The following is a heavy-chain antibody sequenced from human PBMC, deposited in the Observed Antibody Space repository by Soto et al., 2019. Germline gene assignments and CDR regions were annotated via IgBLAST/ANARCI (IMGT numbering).Heavy chain of an antibody. D-gene: IGHD3-3*01. CDR3: ARDGDLTIFGRDDAFDI. CDR1: GGTFSSYT. J-gene: IGHJ3*02. Sequence: SVKVSCKASGGTFSSYTISWVRQAPGQGLEWMGRIIPILGIANYAQKFQGRVTITADESTSTAYMELSSLRSEDTAVYYCARDGDLTIFGRDDAFDIWGQGTMVTVSS. CDR2: IIPILGIA. V-gene: IGHV1-69*02.